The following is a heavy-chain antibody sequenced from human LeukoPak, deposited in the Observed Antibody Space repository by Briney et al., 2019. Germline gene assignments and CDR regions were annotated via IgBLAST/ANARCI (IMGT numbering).Heavy chain of an antibody. CDR1: GFTFTNYA. CDR3: AKPGEASNYYFDY. CDR2: ISGSGGTT. V-gene: IGHV3-23*01. Sequence: GGSLRLSCAASGFTFTNYAMSWVRQAPGKGLEWVSAISGSGGTTYYADSVKGRFTISRDNSKNTLYLQMNSLRAEDTALYYCAKPGEASNYYFDYWGQGALVTVSS. D-gene: IGHD2-21*01. J-gene: IGHJ4*02.